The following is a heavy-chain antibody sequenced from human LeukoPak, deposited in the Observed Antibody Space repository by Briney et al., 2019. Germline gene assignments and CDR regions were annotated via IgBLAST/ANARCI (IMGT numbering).Heavy chain of an antibody. CDR3: ARGRAARPRRHGSNWFDP. CDR2: MNPNSGDR. D-gene: IGHD6-6*01. J-gene: IGHJ5*02. Sequence: ASVKVSCKASGYTFTIYDINWVRQATGQGLGWMGWMNPNSGDRCYAQKFQGRVTITWNTSISTAYMELSSLRSEDTAVYYCARGRAARPRRHGSNWFDPWGQGTLVTVSS. V-gene: IGHV1-8*03. CDR1: GYTFTIYD.